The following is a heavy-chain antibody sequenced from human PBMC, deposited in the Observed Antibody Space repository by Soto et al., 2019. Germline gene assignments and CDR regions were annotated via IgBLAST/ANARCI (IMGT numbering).Heavy chain of an antibody. CDR1: GYTFTAYY. Sequence: ASVKVSCKASGYTFTAYYVHWVRQAPGQGLEWMGRINPNIGGTNYAQKFQGRVTMTRDTSIGTAYMELSRLTSDDTAVYFCARDAAIYYHDTSGYGLDYWGQGSLVTVPS. J-gene: IGHJ4*02. D-gene: IGHD3-22*01. CDR3: ARDAAIYYHDTSGYGLDY. CDR2: INPNIGGT. V-gene: IGHV1-2*06.